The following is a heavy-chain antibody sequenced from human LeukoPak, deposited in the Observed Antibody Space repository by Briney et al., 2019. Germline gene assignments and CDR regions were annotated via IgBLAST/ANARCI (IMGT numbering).Heavy chain of an antibody. CDR2: IYYSGST. CDR1: GGSISSYY. J-gene: IGHJ4*02. Sequence: SETLSLTCTVSGGSISSYYWSWIRQPPGKGLEWIGYIYYSGSTNYNPSLKSRVTISVDTSKSRFSLKLSSVTAADTAVYYCARGGYYFDYWGQGTLVTVSS. CDR3: ARGGYYFDY. V-gene: IGHV4-59*01. D-gene: IGHD3-22*01.